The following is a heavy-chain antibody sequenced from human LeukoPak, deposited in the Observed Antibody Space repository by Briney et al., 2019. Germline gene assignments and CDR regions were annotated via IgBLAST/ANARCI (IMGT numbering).Heavy chain of an antibody. V-gene: IGHV1-2*02. J-gene: IGHJ4*02. CDR3: AVLRMTRVVDVDY. CDR1: GYTFTGYY. Sequence: ASVKVSCKASGYTFTGYYMHWVRQAPGQGLEWMGWINPNSGGNNYAQKFQGRGTMTRDTSISTAYMELSRLRSDDTAVYYCAVLRMTRVVDVDYWGQGTLVTVSS. CDR2: INPNSGGN. D-gene: IGHD4-23*01.